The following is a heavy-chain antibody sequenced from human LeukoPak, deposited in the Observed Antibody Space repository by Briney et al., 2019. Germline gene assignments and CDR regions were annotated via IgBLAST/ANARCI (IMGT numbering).Heavy chain of an antibody. CDR3: ARDAPDSSSWAPHY. D-gene: IGHD6-13*01. V-gene: IGHV3-30-3*01. CDR2: ISYDGSNK. J-gene: IGHJ4*02. CDR1: GFTFSSYA. Sequence: PGGSLRLSCAASGFTFSSYAMHWVRQAPGKGLEWVAVISYDGSNKYYADSVKGRFTISRDNSKNTLYLQMNSLRAEDTAVYYCARDAPDSSSWAPHYWGQGTLVTVSS.